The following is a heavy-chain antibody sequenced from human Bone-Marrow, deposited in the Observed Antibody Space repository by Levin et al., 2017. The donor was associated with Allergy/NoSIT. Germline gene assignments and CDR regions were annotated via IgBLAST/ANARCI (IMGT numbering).Heavy chain of an antibody. V-gene: IGHV3-11*06. D-gene: IGHD6-13*01. Sequence: GESLKISCAASGFTFSDYYMSWIRQAPGKGLEWVSYISSSSSYTNYADSVKGRFTISRDNAKNSLYLQMNSLRAEDTAVYYCARILAAGTLDYWGQGTLVTVSS. J-gene: IGHJ4*02. CDR1: GFTFSDYY. CDR2: ISSSSSYT. CDR3: ARILAAGTLDY.